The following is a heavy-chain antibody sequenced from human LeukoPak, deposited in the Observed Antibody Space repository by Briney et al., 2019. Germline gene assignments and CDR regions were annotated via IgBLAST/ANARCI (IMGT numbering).Heavy chain of an antibody. V-gene: IGHV3-53*01. Sequence: GGSLRLSCAASGFTVSSNYMSWVRQAPGKGLEWVSVIYSGGSTYYADSVKGRFTVSRDNSKNTLYLQLSSLRAEDTAVYYCAIRSADYWGQGTLVTVSS. CDR2: IYSGGST. CDR3: AIRSADY. CDR1: GFTVSSNY. J-gene: IGHJ4*02.